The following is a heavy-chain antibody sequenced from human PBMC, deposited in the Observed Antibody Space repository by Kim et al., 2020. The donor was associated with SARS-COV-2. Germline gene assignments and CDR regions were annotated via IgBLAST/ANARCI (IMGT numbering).Heavy chain of an antibody. Sequence: GGSLRLSCAASGFTFSSYWMSWVRQAPGKGLEWVANIKQDGSEKYYVDSVKGRFTISRDNAKNSLYLQMNSLRAEDTAVYYCASAGQLWLYWYFDLWGRGTLVTVSS. J-gene: IGHJ2*01. CDR2: IKQDGSEK. CDR3: ASAGQLWLYWYFDL. D-gene: IGHD5-18*01. CDR1: GFTFSSYW. V-gene: IGHV3-7*01.